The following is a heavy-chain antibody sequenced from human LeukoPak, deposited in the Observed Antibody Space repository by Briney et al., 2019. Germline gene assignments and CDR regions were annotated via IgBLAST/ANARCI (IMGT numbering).Heavy chain of an antibody. CDR3: AKDDYYDTSGYRD. CDR2: IKEDGSEK. CDR1: GFTLSTYW. J-gene: IGHJ4*02. V-gene: IGHV3-7*01. D-gene: IGHD3-22*01. Sequence: GGSLRLPCAASGFTLSTYWMNWVRQAPGKGLEWVANIKEDGSEKYYVDSVKGRFTISRDNAKNSLYLQMNSLRAEDTAVYYCAKDDYYDTSGYRDWGQGTLVTVSS.